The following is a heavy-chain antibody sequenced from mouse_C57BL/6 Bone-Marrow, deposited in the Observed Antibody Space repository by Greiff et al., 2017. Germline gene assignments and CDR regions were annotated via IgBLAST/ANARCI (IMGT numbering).Heavy chain of an antibody. CDR3: TTIRVTTVVADY. D-gene: IGHD1-1*01. J-gene: IGHJ2*01. Sequence: VQLQQSGAELVRPGASVKLSCTASGFNIKDDYMHWVKQRPEQGLEWIGWIDPENGDTEYAPKFQGKATITADTSSNTAYLQLSSLTSEDTAVYYCTTIRVTTVVADYWGQGTTLTVSS. CDR1: GFNIKDDY. CDR2: IDPENGDT. V-gene: IGHV14-4*01.